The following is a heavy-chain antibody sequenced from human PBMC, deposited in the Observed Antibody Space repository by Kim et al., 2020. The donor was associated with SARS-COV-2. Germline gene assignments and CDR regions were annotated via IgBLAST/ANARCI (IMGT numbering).Heavy chain of an antibody. CDR3: ARDPAVAGTELGYFQH. J-gene: IGHJ1*01. CDR2: IYYSGST. D-gene: IGHD6-19*01. V-gene: IGHV4-39*07. CDR1: GGSISSSSYY. Sequence: SETLSLTCTVSGGSISSSSYYWGWIRQPPGKGLEWIGSIYYSGSTYYNPSLKSRVTISVDTSKNQFSLKLSSVTAADTAVYYCARDPAVAGTELGYFQHWGQGTLVTVSS.